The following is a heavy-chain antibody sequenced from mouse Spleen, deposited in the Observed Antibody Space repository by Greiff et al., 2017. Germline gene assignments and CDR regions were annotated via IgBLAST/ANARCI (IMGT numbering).Heavy chain of an antibody. Sequence: EVQLQQSGGGLVKPGGSLKLSCAASGFTFSDYGMHWVRQAPEKGLEWVAYISSGSSTIYYADTVKGRFTISRDNAKNTLFLQMTSLRSEDTAMYYCARKRAGTSGFDYWGQGTTLTVSS. CDR1: GFTFSDYG. D-gene: IGHD3-3*01. CDR2: ISSGSSTI. CDR3: ARKRAGTSGFDY. V-gene: IGHV5-17*01. J-gene: IGHJ2*01.